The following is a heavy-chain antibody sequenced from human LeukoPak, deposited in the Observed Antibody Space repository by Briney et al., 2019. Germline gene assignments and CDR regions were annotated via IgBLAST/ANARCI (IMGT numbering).Heavy chain of an antibody. D-gene: IGHD3-10*01. J-gene: IGHJ4*02. V-gene: IGHV1-3*01. CDR2: INAGNGNT. CDR1: GYTFTSYA. CDR3: AGDPAVVPTPSLIDY. Sequence: ASVKVSCKASGYTFTSYAMHWVRQAPGQRLEWMGWINAGNGNTKYSQKFQGRVTITRDTSASTAYMELSSLRSEDTAVYYCAGDPAVVPTPSLIDYWGQGTLVTVSS.